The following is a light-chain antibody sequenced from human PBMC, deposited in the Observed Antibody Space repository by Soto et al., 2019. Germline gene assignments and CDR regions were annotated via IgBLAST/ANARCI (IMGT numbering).Light chain of an antibody. Sequence: QSVLTQPRSVSGSPGQSVTISCTGTSNDVGAFSYVSWYRLHPGKAPKVMIYDVRKRPSGVPDRFSGSKSGNTASLTISGLQAEDEADYYCCSYAGSYTLMFGGGTKLTVL. V-gene: IGLV2-11*01. CDR1: SNDVGAFSY. CDR3: CSYAGSYTLM. CDR2: DVR. J-gene: IGLJ3*02.